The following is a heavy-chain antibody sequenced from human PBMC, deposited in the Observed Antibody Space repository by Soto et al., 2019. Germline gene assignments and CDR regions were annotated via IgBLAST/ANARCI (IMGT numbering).Heavy chain of an antibody. Sequence: PGGGLRLYCAPSGFTVSSDWMSWVPQAPGKGLEWVANIKQDGSQKYYVDSVNGRFTISRDNAKNSLYLQMNSLRAEDTAVYCCARDFDGGFDYWRRGPMVTVSS. J-gene: IGHJ4*02. V-gene: IGHV3-7*03. CDR3: ARDFDGGFDY. D-gene: IGHD2-15*01. CDR2: IKQDGSQK. CDR1: GFTVSSDW.